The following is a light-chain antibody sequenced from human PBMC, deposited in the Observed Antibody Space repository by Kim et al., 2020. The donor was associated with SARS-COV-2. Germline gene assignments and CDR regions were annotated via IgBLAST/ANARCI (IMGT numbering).Light chain of an antibody. CDR1: SIDVGGYNY. CDR2: EVS. CDR3: SSYAGSNNFVV. Sequence: QSVTISCTGTSIDVGGYNYVSWYQQHPGKAPKFMIYEVSKPPSGVPDRFSGSKSGNAASLTVSGLQAEDEADYYCSSYAGSNNFVVFGGGTQLTVL. V-gene: IGLV2-8*01. J-gene: IGLJ2*01.